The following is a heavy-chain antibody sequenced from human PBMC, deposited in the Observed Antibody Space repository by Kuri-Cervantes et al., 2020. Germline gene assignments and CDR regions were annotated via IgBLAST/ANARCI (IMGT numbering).Heavy chain of an antibody. CDR2: IYSDGST. Sequence: GESLKISCAASGFTFDDYAMHWVRQAPGKGLEWVSVIYSDGSTYYADSVKGQFTVSRDNSKNTLHLQMNSLRAEDTAIYYCARLGGYTYGYHPDYWGQGTLVTVSS. CDR3: ARLGGYTYGYHPDY. D-gene: IGHD5-18*01. V-gene: IGHV3-53*01. J-gene: IGHJ4*02. CDR1: GFTFDDYA.